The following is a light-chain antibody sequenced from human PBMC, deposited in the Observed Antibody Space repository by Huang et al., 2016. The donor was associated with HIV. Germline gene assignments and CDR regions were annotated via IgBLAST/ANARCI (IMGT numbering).Light chain of an antibody. Sequence: EIVLTQSPATLSLSPGERATLSCRASQSVSSYLAWYQQKPGQAPRHLIYDASNRATGIPARFSGSGSGTDFTLTISSLEPEDFAVYYCQQRSNWPPMTFGQGTKVEIK. V-gene: IGKV3-11*01. CDR1: QSVSSY. CDR3: QQRSNWPPMT. CDR2: DAS. J-gene: IGKJ1*01.